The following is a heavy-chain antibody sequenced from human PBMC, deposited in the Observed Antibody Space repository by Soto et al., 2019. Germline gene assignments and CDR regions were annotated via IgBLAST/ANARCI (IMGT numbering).Heavy chain of an antibody. V-gene: IGHV1-2*02. D-gene: IGHD4-17*01. Sequence: QVQLVQSGAEVKKPGASVKVSYVASGYTFTDHYIHWVRQAPGQGLEWMGGINPHSGDTNYAQKFQGRVTLTRDTSISTAYMELSRLRSDDTAVYYCARGRTVNFYGMDVWGQGTTVTVSS. CDR3: ARGRTVNFYGMDV. CDR1: GYTFTDHY. CDR2: INPHSGDT. J-gene: IGHJ6*02.